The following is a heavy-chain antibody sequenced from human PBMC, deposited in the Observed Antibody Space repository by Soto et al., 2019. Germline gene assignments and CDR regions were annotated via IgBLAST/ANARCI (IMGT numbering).Heavy chain of an antibody. V-gene: IGHV4-34*01. D-gene: IGHD5-18*01. CDR1: GGSFSGYY. J-gene: IGHJ4*02. CDR2: INHSGST. CDR3: ARGQYSYGSGEFDY. Sequence: QVQLQQWGAGLLKPSETLSLTCAVYGGSFSGYYWSWIRQPPVKGLEWIGEINHSGSTNYNPSLKSRVTISVDTSKNQFSLKLSSVTAADTAVYYCARGQYSYGSGEFDYWGQGTLVTVSS.